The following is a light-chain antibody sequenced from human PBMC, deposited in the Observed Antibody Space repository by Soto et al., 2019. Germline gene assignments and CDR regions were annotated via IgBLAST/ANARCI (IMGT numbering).Light chain of an antibody. Sequence: DIPMTQSPSTLSASVGDRVTITCRASQIMSSWLAWYQQKPGKAPKLLIYDASSLESGVPSRFSGSGSGTEFTLTITSLQPDDFATYYCQQYNTYPYTFGQGTKVEI. CDR1: QIMSSW. J-gene: IGKJ2*01. CDR2: DAS. V-gene: IGKV1-5*01. CDR3: QQYNTYPYT.